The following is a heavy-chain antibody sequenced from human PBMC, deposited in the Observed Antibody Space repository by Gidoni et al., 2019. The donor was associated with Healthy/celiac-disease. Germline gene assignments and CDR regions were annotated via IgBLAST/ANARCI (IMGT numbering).Heavy chain of an antibody. V-gene: IGHV4-34*01. CDR3: ARAGQGYCSSTSCRPHNY. J-gene: IGHJ4*02. D-gene: IGHD2-2*01. CDR1: GGSFSGYY. CDR2: INHSGST. Sequence: QVQLQQWGAGLLKPSETLSLTCAVYGGSFSGYYWSWIRQPPGKGLEWIGEINHSGSTNYNPSLKSRVTISVDTSKNQFSLKLSSVTAADTAVYYCARAGQGYCSSTSCRPHNYWGQGTLVTVSS.